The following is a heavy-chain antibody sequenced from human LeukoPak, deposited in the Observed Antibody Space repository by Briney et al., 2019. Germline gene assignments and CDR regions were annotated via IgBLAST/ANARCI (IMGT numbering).Heavy chain of an antibody. CDR3: ARDLSYDYVWGSYRLQFDY. J-gene: IGHJ4*02. V-gene: IGHV1-18*01. CDR1: GYTFTSYG. CDR2: ISAYNGNT. Sequence: ASVKVSCKASGYTFTSYGISWVRQAPGQGLEWMGWISAYNGNTNYAQKLQGRVTMTTDTSTSTAYMELRSLRSDDTAVYYRARDLSYDYVWGSYRLQFDYWGQGTLVTVSS. D-gene: IGHD3-16*02.